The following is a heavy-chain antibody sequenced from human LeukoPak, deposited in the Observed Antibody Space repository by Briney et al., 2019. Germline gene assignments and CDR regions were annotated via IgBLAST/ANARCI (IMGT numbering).Heavy chain of an antibody. V-gene: IGHV3-30*10. Sequence: PGGSLRLSCSASGFTFSRAAMHWVRQAPGKGLEWLAAFSRDGINTYYTDSVKGRFTISKDNSKNIFYLRMDRLRIEDTAMYYCATGKLDASGFDFMLPFWGQGTLVSVSS. CDR2: FSRDGINT. CDR1: GFTFSRAA. D-gene: IGHD5-12*01. CDR3: ATGKLDASGFDFMLPF. J-gene: IGHJ4*02.